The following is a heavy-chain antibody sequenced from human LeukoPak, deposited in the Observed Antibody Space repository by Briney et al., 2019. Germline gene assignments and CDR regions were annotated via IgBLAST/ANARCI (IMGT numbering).Heavy chain of an antibody. CDR1: GGTFSSYA. Sequence: ASVKVSCKASGGTFSSYAISWVRQAPGQGLEWMGGIIPIFGTANYAQKFQGRVTITADESMSTAYMELSSLRSEDTAVYYCARDGGSYLREYYYYYGMDVWGQGTTVTVSS. CDR2: IIPIFGTA. J-gene: IGHJ6*02. CDR3: ARDGGSYLREYYYYYGMDV. V-gene: IGHV1-69*13. D-gene: IGHD1-26*01.